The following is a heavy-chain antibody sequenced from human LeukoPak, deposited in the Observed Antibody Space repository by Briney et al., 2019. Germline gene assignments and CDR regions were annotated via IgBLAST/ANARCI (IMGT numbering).Heavy chain of an antibody. CDR1: GFTFSSYW. J-gene: IGHJ4*02. V-gene: IGHV3-74*01. CDR3: ARLEMVGATNGNY. Sequence: PGGSLRLSCAASGFTFSSYWMHWVRQAPGKGLVWVSRINSDGSSTSYADSVKGRFTISRDNAKNTLYLQMNSLRAEDTAVYYCARLEMVGATNGNYWGQGTLVTVSS. CDR2: INSDGSST. D-gene: IGHD1-26*01.